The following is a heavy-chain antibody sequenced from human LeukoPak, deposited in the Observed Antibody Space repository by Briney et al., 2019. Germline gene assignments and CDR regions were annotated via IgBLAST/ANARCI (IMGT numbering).Heavy chain of an antibody. D-gene: IGHD3-10*01. Sequence: GASVKVSCKASGYIFTGYYMHWVRQAPGQGLEWMGWINPNSGGTKYAQQFQGRVTMTRDTSISTTYMELSRLTSDDTAVYYCARGGYGSGILNWFDPWGQGTLVTVSS. J-gene: IGHJ5*02. V-gene: IGHV1-2*02. CDR1: GYIFTGYY. CDR3: ARGGYGSGILNWFDP. CDR2: INPNSGGT.